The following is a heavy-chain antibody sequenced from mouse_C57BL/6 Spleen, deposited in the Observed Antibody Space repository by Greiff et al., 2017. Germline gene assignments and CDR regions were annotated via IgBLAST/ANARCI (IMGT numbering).Heavy chain of an antibody. J-gene: IGHJ2*01. Sequence: QVQLQQSGPELVKPGASVKISCKASGYAFSSSWMNWVKQRPGKGLEWIGRIYPGDGDTNYNGKFKGKATLTADKSSSTAYMQLSSLTSEDSAVYFCASYYYGSSLPFDYWGQGTTLTVSS. D-gene: IGHD1-1*01. V-gene: IGHV1-82*01. CDR3: ASYYYGSSLPFDY. CDR2: IYPGDGDT. CDR1: GYAFSSSW.